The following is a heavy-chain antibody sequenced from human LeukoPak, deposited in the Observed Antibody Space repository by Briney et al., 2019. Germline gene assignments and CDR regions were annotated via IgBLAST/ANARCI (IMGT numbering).Heavy chain of an antibody. CDR3: ARDELWFGESSPDY. V-gene: IGHV1-18*01. Sequence: ASVKVSCKASGYTFTSYGISWVRQAPGQGLEWMGWISAYNGNTNYAQKLQGRVTMSTDTSTSTAYMELRSLRSDDTAVYYCARDELWFGESSPDYWGQGTLVTVSS. CDR2: ISAYNGNT. CDR1: GYTFTSYG. D-gene: IGHD3-10*01. J-gene: IGHJ4*02.